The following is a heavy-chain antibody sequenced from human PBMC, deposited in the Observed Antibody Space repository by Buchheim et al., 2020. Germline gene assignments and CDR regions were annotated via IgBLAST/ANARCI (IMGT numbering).Heavy chain of an antibody. D-gene: IGHD3-3*01. V-gene: IGHV5-51*01. Sequence: EVQLVVSGAEVKKPGESPKISCKASGYSFSNYWIGWVRQMPGKGLEWMGIIYPDDSDTRYSPSFQGQVTISADKSISTAYPHWSSLKASDTAMYYCARHALRFSYFDFWGQGAL. CDR3: ARHALRFSYFDF. J-gene: IGHJ4*02. CDR2: IYPDDSDT. CDR1: GYSFSNYW.